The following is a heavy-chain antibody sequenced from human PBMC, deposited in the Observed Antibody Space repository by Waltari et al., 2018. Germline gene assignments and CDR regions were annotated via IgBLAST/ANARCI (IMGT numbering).Heavy chain of an antibody. CDR3: AREYSSSWYDY. D-gene: IGHD6-13*01. CDR1: GFTFSSYS. Sequence: EVQLVESGGGLVQPGGSLRLSCAASGFTFSSYSMNWVRQAPGKGLEWVSYISSSSSTIYYADSVKGRFTISRDNAKNSLYLQMNSLRAEDTPVYYCAREYSSSWYDYWGQGTLVTVSS. CDR2: ISSSSSTI. J-gene: IGHJ4*02. V-gene: IGHV3-48*04.